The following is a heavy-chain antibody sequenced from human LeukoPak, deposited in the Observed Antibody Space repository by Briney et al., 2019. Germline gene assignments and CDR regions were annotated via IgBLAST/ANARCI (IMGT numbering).Heavy chain of an antibody. CDR3: ARGRQLVLSWFDP. CDR2: IYYSGST. D-gene: IGHD6-6*01. J-gene: IGHJ5*02. Sequence: PSETLSLTCTVSGGSISSSSYYWGWIRQPPGKGLEWIGSIYYSGSTYYNPSLKSRVTISVDTSKNQFSLKLSSVTAADTAVYYCARGRQLVLSWFDPWGQGTLVTVSS. CDR1: GGSISSSSYY. V-gene: IGHV4-39*01.